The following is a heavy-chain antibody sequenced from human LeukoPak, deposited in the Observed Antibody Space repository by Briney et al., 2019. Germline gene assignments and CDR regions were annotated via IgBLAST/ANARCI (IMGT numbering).Heavy chain of an antibody. V-gene: IGHV3-23*01. CDR1: GFTFSSYG. J-gene: IGHJ6*03. CDR3: ARDPYSGGYGPYDYYYMDV. D-gene: IGHD1-26*01. Sequence: GGSLRLSCAASGFTFSSYGMSWVRQAPGKGLDWVPAISGSGGSTYYADSVKGRFTISRGNSKNTLYLQMNSLRAEDTAVYYCARDPYSGGYGPYDYYYMDVWGKGTTVTISS. CDR2: ISGSGGST.